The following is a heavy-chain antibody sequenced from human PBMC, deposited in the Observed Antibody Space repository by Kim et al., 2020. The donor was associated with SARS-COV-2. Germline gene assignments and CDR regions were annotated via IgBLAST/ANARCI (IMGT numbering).Heavy chain of an antibody. D-gene: IGHD2-21*02. CDR2: INAGNGNT. J-gene: IGHJ6*02. V-gene: IGHV1-3*01. CDR1: GYTFTSYA. Sequence: ASVKVSCKASGYTFTSYAMHWVRQAPGQRLEWMGWINAGNGNTKYSQKFQGRVTITRDTSASTAYMELSSLRSEDTAVYYCARDVAYCGGDCYSDYYYYGMDVWGQGTTVTVSS. CDR3: ARDVAYCGGDCYSDYYYYGMDV.